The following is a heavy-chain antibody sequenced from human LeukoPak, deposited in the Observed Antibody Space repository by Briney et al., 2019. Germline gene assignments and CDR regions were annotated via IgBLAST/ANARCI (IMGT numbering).Heavy chain of an antibody. V-gene: IGHV4-59*01. J-gene: IGHJ4*02. CDR2: FFYSGNA. D-gene: IGHD3-9*01. Sequence: NPSETPSLTCTVSGGSISGYYWSWIRQPPGKGLEWIAYFFYSGNANYNPSLKSRVTISVDTSKNQFSLRLSSVTAADTAVYYCARGRYHFDYWGQGTLVTVSS. CDR3: ARGRYHFDY. CDR1: GGSISGYY.